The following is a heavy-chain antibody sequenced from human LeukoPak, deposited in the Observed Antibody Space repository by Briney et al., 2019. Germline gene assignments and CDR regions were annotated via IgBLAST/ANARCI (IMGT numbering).Heavy chain of an antibody. V-gene: IGHV4-38-2*02. J-gene: IGHJ4*02. CDR3: ARLRSPGDFDY. CDR2: IYHSGST. D-gene: IGHD1-26*01. Sequence: PSETLSLTCTVSGYSISSGFYWGWIRQPPGKGLEWIGSIYHSGSTHYNPSLKSRVTISVDTSKNQFSLRLSSVTAADTAMYYCARLRSPGDFDYWGQGTLVTVSS. CDR1: GYSISSGFY.